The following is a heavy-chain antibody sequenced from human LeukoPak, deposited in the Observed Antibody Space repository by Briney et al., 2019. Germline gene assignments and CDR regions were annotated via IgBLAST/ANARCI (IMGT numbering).Heavy chain of an antibody. CDR1: GFTFSSYW. V-gene: IGHV3-74*01. CDR3: ARGGVAGGMDV. D-gene: IGHD6-19*01. CDR2: INSDGYSL. J-gene: IGHJ6*02. Sequence: GGSLRLSCAASGFTFSSYWMHWVRQAPGEGLVWVSRINSDGYSLDYADSVKGRFTISRDNAKNTLHLLMNSLRAEDTAVYYCARGGVAGGMDVWGQGTTVTVSS.